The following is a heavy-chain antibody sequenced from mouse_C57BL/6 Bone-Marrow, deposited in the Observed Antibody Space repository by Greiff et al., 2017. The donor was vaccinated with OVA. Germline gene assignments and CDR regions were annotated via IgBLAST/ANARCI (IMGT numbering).Heavy chain of an antibody. Sequence: VQLQQPGAELVKPGASVKLSCKASGYTFTSYWMHWVKQRPGQGLEWIGEIDPSDSYTNYNQKFKGKSTLTVDKSSSTAYMQLSSLTSEDSSVYYFARGYGNYGSMDYWGQGTSVTVSS. CDR3: ARGYGNYGSMDY. D-gene: IGHD2-1*01. J-gene: IGHJ4*01. CDR1: GYTFTSYW. CDR2: IDPSDSYT. V-gene: IGHV1-69*01.